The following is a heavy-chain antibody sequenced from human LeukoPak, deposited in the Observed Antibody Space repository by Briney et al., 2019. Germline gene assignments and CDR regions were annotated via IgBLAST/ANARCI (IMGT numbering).Heavy chain of an antibody. D-gene: IGHD6-19*01. CDR2: ISSSSSYI. Sequence: GGSLRLSCAASGFTFSSYSMNWVRQAPGKGLEWVSSISSSSSYIYYADSVKGRFTISRDNAKNSLYLQMNSLRAEDTAVYYCARDLYSSGFSDYWGQGTLVTVSS. J-gene: IGHJ4*02. CDR1: GFTFSSYS. CDR3: ARDLYSSGFSDY. V-gene: IGHV3-21*01.